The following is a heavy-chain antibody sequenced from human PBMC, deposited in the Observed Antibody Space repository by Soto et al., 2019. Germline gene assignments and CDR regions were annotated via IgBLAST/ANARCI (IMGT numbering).Heavy chain of an antibody. CDR2: IKSKGHGGTT. Sequence: EVQLVESGGGLVKPGGSLRLSCAASGFAFSNAWINWVRQAPGKGLEWVGRIKSKGHGGTTDFAAPVRGRFAISRDDSRNLVYMQMNSVNTEDTAVYYCTTDSYTSVIVVRFDYWGHGTLVTVSS. CDR1: GFAFSNAW. D-gene: IGHD3-22*01. V-gene: IGHV3-15*07. CDR3: TTDSYTSVIVVRFDY. J-gene: IGHJ4*01.